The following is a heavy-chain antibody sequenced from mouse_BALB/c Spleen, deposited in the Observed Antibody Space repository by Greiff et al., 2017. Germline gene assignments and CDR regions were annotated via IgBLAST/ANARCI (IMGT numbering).Heavy chain of an antibody. CDR3: ARSDHGNFGDY. D-gene: IGHD2-1*01. J-gene: IGHJ2*01. Sequence: EVQVVESGAELVRSGASVKLSCTASGFNIKDYYMHWVKQRPEQGLEWIGWIDPENGDTEYAPKFQGKATMTADTSSNTAYLQLSSLTSEDTAVYFCARSDHGNFGDYWGQGTTLTVSS. CDR1: GFNIKDYY. CDR2: IDPENGDT. V-gene: IGHV14-4*02.